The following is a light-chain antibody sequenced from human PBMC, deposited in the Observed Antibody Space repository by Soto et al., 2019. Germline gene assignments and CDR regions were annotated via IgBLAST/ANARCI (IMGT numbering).Light chain of an antibody. V-gene: IGKV1-8*01. Sequence: AIQMTQSPSSLSASTGDRVTITCRANLTVSTYLAWYQQKPGKAPQLLISAASTLQSGVPSRFSGSGSGTDFTLAISSLQSEDFGTYFCQQYYSYPLTFGGGTKVEIK. CDR3: QQYYSYPLT. CDR2: AAS. J-gene: IGKJ4*01. CDR1: LTVSTY.